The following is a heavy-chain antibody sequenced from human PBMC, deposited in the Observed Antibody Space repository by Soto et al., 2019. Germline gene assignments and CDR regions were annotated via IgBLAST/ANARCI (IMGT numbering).Heavy chain of an antibody. D-gene: IGHD1-26*01. CDR2: ISYDGSNK. CDR3: ARDRVGANPLVYGMDV. V-gene: IGHV3-30-3*01. CDR1: GFTFSSYA. Sequence: GGSLRLSCAASGFTFSSYAMHWVRQAPGKGLEWVAVISYDGSNKYYADSVKGRFTISRDNSKNTLYLQMNSLRAEDTAVYYCARDRVGANPLVYGMDVWGQGTTVTVSS. J-gene: IGHJ6*02.